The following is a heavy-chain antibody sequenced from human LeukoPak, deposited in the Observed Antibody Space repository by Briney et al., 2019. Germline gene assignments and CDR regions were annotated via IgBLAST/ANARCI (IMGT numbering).Heavy chain of an antibody. CDR3: ARDHLTYSSWSDFDY. J-gene: IGHJ4*02. CDR1: GFTLSSYR. CDR2: ISRFGSYL. V-gene: IGHV3-21*01. D-gene: IGHD6-6*01. Sequence: GGCLRLSCAASGFTLSSYRMNWVRQARGKGLEWVSSISRFGSYLYYADSMKGRFIISRDNAKNSLYLQMNSLRAEDTAVYYCARDHLTYSSWSDFDYWGQGTLVTVSS.